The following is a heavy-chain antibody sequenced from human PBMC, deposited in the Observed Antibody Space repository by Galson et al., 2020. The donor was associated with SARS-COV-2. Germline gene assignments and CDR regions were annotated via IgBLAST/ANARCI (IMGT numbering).Heavy chain of an antibody. CDR1: GGSFSGYF. V-gene: IGHV4-34*01. D-gene: IGHD2-8*02. J-gene: IGHJ4*02. Sequence: SETLSPTCAVYGGSFSGYFWSWIRQPPGKGLEWIGAANHSGSTNYNPSLKSRVTISVDTSKNQFSLKLSSVTAADTAVYYCARGLDGTGRFNGWDYWGQGTLVTVSS. CDR3: ARGLDGTGRFNGWDY. CDR2: ANHSGST.